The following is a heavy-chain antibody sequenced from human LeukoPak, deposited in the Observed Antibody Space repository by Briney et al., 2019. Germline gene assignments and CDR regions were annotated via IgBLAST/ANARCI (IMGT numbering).Heavy chain of an antibody. D-gene: IGHD3-9*01. CDR2: IYPGDSDT. CDR3: ARAGHLYYDILTGYYPPLLDY. Sequence: GESLKISCKGSGYSFTSYWIGWVRQMPGKGLEWMGIIYPGDSDTRYSPSFQGQVTISADKSISTAYLQWSSLKASDTAMYYCARAGHLYYDILTGYYPPLLDYWGQGTLVTVPS. J-gene: IGHJ4*02. CDR1: GYSFTSYW. V-gene: IGHV5-51*01.